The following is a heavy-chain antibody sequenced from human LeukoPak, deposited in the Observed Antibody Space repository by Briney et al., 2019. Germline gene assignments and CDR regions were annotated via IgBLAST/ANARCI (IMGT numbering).Heavy chain of an antibody. CDR3: AREKGYPVIVY. CDR2: IYYSGST. D-gene: IGHD3-16*02. J-gene: IGHJ4*02. Sequence: SETLSLTCTVSGGSLSSSSYYWGWIRQPPGKGLEWIGSIYYSGSTYYNPSLKSRVTISVDTSKNQFSLKLSSVTAADTAVYYCAREKGYPVIVYWGQGTLVTVSS. V-gene: IGHV4-39*07. CDR1: GGSLSSSSYY.